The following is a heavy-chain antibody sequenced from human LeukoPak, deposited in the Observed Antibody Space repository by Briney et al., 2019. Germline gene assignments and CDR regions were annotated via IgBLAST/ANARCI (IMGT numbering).Heavy chain of an antibody. CDR3: AREQGGYSGYDLVFDY. Sequence: GGSLRLSCAASGFIFSTYAMSWVRQAPGEGLEWVSGVSDSGATTYYADSVKGRFTISRDNSKNTLYLQMSSLRAEDTAIYYCAREQGGYSGYDLVFDYWGQGTLVTVSS. D-gene: IGHD5-12*01. J-gene: IGHJ4*02. V-gene: IGHV3-23*01. CDR2: VSDSGATT. CDR1: GFIFSTYA.